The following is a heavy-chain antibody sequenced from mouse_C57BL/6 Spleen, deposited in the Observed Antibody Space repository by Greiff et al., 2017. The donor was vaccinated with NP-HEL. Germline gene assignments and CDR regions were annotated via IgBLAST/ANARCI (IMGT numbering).Heavy chain of an antibody. CDR2: IRSKSNNYAT. CDR3: VRQTTVPHAMDY. J-gene: IGHJ4*01. D-gene: IGHD1-1*01. CDR1: GFSFNTYA. Sequence: EVQGVESGGGLVQPKGSLKLSCAASGFSFNTYAMNWVRQAPGKGLEWVARIRSKSNNYATYYADSVKDRFTISRDDSESMLYLQMNNLKTEDTAMYYCVRQTTVPHAMDYWGQGTSVTVSS. V-gene: IGHV10-1*01.